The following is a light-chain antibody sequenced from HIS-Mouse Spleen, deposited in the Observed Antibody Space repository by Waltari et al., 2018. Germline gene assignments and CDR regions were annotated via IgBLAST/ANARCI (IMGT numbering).Light chain of an antibody. CDR1: QSVSSN. J-gene: IGKJ2*01. Sequence: EIVMTQSPATLSVSPGERATLSCRASQSVSSNLAWYQQKPGQAPRLLSYGASPRATGIPARFSGSGSGTEFTLTISSMQSEDFAVYYCQQYNNWPPAMYTFGQGTKLEIK. V-gene: IGKV3-15*01. CDR3: QQYNNWPPAMYT. CDR2: GAS.